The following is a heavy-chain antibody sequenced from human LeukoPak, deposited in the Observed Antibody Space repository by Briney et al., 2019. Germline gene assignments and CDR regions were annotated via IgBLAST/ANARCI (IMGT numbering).Heavy chain of an antibody. CDR3: ARVAVSGPTGWFDS. CDR2: ISSTSAYV. Sequence: PGGSLRLSCAGSGFALKSYSLTWVRQAPGKGLEWVSSISSTSAYVHYADSVKGRFTISRDNVDNVVYLEMNSLGAEDTATYYCARVAVSGPTGWFDSWGQGTLVIVSS. V-gene: IGHV3-21*01. J-gene: IGHJ5*01. CDR1: GFALKSYS. D-gene: IGHD2-8*02.